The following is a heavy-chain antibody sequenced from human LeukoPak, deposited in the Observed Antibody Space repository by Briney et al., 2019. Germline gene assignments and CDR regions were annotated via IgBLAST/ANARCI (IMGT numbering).Heavy chain of an antibody. Sequence: SETLSLTCAVSGYSISSGYYWGWIRQPPGKGLEWIGSIYHSGSTYYNPSLKSRVTISVDTSKNQFSLKLSSVTAADTAVYYCARRNYYYDSSGYYDDAFDIWGQGTMATVSS. CDR2: IYHSGST. CDR3: ARRNYYYDSSGYYDDAFDI. J-gene: IGHJ3*02. V-gene: IGHV4-38-2*01. CDR1: GYSISSGYY. D-gene: IGHD3-22*01.